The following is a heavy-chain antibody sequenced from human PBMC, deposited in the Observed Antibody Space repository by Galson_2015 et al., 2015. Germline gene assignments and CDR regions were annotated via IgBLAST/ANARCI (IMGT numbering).Heavy chain of an antibody. CDR2: IKLTTDGGTT. CDR1: EFAFSKAW. Sequence: SLRLSCAVSEFAFSKAWMHWVRQAPGKGLEWVGRIKLTTDGGTTDYAAPVKGRFTISRDDSKNTLYLQMNSLRAEDTAVYYCARVSVTARDCFHYWGQGTLVTVSS. CDR3: ARVSVTARDCFHY. J-gene: IGHJ4*02. V-gene: IGHV3-15*01. D-gene: IGHD2-21*02.